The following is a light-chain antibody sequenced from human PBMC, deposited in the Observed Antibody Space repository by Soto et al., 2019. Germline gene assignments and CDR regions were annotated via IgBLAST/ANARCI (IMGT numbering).Light chain of an antibody. J-gene: IGKJ4*01. Sequence: ENVLTQSPATLSLSPVERATLSCRASQSVSTDLAWYQQKPGQAPRLLIYGASRRATGIPARFSGSGSGTEFTLAISSLQSEDFAVYYCQQYKNWPPVTFGGGTKVDIK. CDR2: GAS. CDR1: QSVSTD. V-gene: IGKV3D-15*01. CDR3: QQYKNWPPVT.